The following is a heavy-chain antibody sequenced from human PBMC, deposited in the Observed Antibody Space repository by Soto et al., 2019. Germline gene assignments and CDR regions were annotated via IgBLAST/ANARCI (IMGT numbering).Heavy chain of an antibody. CDR1: GYTFTSYG. D-gene: IGHD3-3*01. Sequence: ASVKVTCKASGYTFTSYGISWVRQAPGQGLEWMGWISAYNGNTNYAQKLQGRVTMTTDTSTSTAYMELRSLRSDDTAVYYCARYDFWSGYRYFDYWCQGTLVSVSS. J-gene: IGHJ4*02. V-gene: IGHV1-18*01. CDR2: ISAYNGNT. CDR3: ARYDFWSGYRYFDY.